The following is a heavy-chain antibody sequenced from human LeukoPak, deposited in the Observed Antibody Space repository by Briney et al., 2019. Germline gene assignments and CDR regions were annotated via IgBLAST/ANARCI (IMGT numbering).Heavy chain of an antibody. Sequence: GGSLRLSCAASGFTFSDYYMSWIRQAPGKGLEWVSYISSSGSTIYYADSVKGRFTISRDNAKNSLYLQMNSLRAEDTAVYYCARDRQEIRYFDWLSPPDYWGQGTLVTVSS. CDR1: GFTFSDYY. J-gene: IGHJ4*02. CDR2: ISSSGSTI. D-gene: IGHD3-9*01. V-gene: IGHV3-11*01. CDR3: ARDRQEIRYFDWLSPPDY.